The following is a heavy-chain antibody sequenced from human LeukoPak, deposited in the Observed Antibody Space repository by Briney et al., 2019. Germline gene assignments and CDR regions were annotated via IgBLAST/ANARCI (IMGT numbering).Heavy chain of an antibody. CDR1: GGTFSSYA. D-gene: IGHD4-11*01. CDR3: ARGAYSNKEFDP. J-gene: IGHJ5*02. CDR2: IIPILGIA. Sequence: ASVKVSCKASGGTFSSYAISWVRQAPGQGLEWMGRIIPILGIANYAQKFQGRVTITTDESTSTAYMELSSLRSEDTAVYYCARGAYSNKEFDPWGQGTLVTVSS. V-gene: IGHV1-69*04.